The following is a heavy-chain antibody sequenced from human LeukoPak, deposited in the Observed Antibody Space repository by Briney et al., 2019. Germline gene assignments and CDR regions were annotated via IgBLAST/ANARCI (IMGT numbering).Heavy chain of an antibody. CDR1: GFTFSSYE. D-gene: IGHD3-10*01. V-gene: IGHV3-48*03. J-gene: IGHJ4*02. Sequence: PGGSLRLSCAASGFTFSSYEMNWVRQAPGKGLEWVSYISSSGSTIYYADSVKGRFTISRDNAKNSLYLQMNSLRAEDTAVYYCAKDRGTLWFGALDYWGQGTLVTVSS. CDR2: ISSSGSTI. CDR3: AKDRGTLWFGALDY.